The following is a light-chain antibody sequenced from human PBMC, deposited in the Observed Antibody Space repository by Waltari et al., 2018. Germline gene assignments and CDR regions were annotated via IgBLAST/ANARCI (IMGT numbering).Light chain of an antibody. CDR2: DAS. CDR3: QQRSNWRWT. J-gene: IGKJ1*01. V-gene: IGKV3-11*01. Sequence: EIVLTQSPATLSLSPGERATLSCRASQSVSSYLAWYQQKPGQAPRLLIYDASNRATGIPARFSVSGSGTDFTLTISSLEPEDFAVYYCQQRSNWRWTFGQGTKVEI. CDR1: QSVSSY.